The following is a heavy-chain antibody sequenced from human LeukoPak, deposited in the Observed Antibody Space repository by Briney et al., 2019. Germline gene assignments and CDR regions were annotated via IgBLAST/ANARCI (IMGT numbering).Heavy chain of an antibody. V-gene: IGHV3-30*04. CDR2: ISSNGGRK. CDR1: GFNFNMYA. Sequence: GGSPRLSCVASGFNFNMYAIHWVRQAPGKGLEWVALISSNGGRKDYADSVKGRFTIDRDNSKNTVYLQMNSLRPDDTAIYFCARQEARDYYYEGLDYWGQGNLVTVSS. J-gene: IGHJ4*02. CDR3: ARQEARDYYYEGLDY. D-gene: IGHD3-22*01.